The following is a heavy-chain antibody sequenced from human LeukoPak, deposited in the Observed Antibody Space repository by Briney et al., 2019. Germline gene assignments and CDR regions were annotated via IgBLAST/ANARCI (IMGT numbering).Heavy chain of an antibody. CDR1: GFTFSSYW. CDR3: AKGTLNGDYVFDY. J-gene: IGHJ4*02. V-gene: IGHV3-23*01. D-gene: IGHD2-21*01. Sequence: GGSLRLSCATSGFTFSSYWMSWVRQAPGKGLEWVSGISSSGVTTNYADSVKGRFTISRDSSKNTLWLQMTSLRAEDTAIYYCAKGTLNGDYVFDYWGQGTLVTVSS. CDR2: ISSSGVTT.